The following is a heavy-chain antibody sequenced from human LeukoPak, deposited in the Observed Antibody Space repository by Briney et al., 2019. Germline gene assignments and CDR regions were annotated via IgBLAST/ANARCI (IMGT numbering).Heavy chain of an antibody. CDR1: GLTFGDYA. D-gene: IGHD6-6*01. V-gene: IGHV3-49*04. J-gene: IGHJ4*02. Sequence: GGSLRLSCTASGLTFGDYAVSWVRQAPGKGLEWVGFIRSKAYGATTEYAASVRGRFTISRDDSKSIAYLQMNSLKTEDTAVYYCTSQPRYSSSSFDQYYFDYWGQGTLVTVSS. CDR2: IRSKAYGATT. CDR3: TSQPRYSSSSFDQYYFDY.